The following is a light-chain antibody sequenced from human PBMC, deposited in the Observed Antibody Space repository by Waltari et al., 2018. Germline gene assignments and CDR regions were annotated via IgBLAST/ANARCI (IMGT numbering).Light chain of an antibody. V-gene: IGKV1-33*01. CDR3: QQYDNLSYT. CDR1: QDISNY. Sequence: DIQMTQSPYSLSVSVGDRVTINCQASQDISNYLNWYQQKPGKAPKLLIYDASNLQTGVPSRFSGSGSGTDFTFTISSLQPEDIATYYCQQYDNLSYTFGQGTKLQIK. CDR2: DAS. J-gene: IGKJ2*01.